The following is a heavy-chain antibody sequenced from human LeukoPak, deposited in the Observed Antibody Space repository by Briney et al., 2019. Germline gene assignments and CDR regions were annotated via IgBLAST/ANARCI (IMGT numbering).Heavy chain of an antibody. CDR2: INPNSGGT. CDR3: ARVGYYESSGYYEY. CDR1: GYTLTDYY. J-gene: IGHJ4*02. Sequence: ASVKVSCKASGYTLTDYYMHWVRQAPGQGLEWMGRINPNSGGTNYAQKFQGRVTMTRDTSIGTVYMELSRLRSDDTAVYYCARVGYYESSGYYEYWGQGTLVTVSS. V-gene: IGHV1-2*06. D-gene: IGHD3-22*01.